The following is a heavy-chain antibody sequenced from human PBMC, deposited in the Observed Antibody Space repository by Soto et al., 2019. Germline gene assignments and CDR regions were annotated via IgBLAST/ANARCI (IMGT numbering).Heavy chain of an antibody. CDR1: GCTFSSYA. CDR3: AQPGPGSRYGYYFDP. CDR2: ISGSGGST. D-gene: IGHD5-18*01. V-gene: IGHV3-23*01. Sequence: PEGSLRLSCAASGCTFSSYAMSWVRQAPGKGLEWVSGISGSGGSTYYADSVKGRFTISRDNSKNTLYLQMYSLRAEDTAVYYCAQPGPGSRYGYYFDPWGQGTMVTV. J-gene: IGHJ4*02.